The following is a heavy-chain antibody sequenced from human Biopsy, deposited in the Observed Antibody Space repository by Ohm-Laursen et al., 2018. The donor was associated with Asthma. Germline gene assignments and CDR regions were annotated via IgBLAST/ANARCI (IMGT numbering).Heavy chain of an antibody. J-gene: IGHJ3*02. V-gene: IGHV3-30*03. CDR2: ISYDGGNK. Sequence: SLRLSCAASGFTFSIYDIHWVRQAPGKGLEWVAVISYDGGNKFYGDSVKGRFTLSRDNSRNTFYPQMNSLRVEDTAIYYCARTHERWTSIQDDALDIWGQGTMVIVSS. CDR3: ARTHERWTSIQDDALDI. D-gene: IGHD4-23*01. CDR1: GFTFSIYD.